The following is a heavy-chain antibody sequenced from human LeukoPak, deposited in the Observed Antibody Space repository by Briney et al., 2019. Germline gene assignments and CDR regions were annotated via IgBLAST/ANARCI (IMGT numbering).Heavy chain of an antibody. Sequence: ASVKVSCKASGYTFTSYGISWVRQAPGQGLERMGWISAYNGNTNYAQKLQGRVTMTTDTSTSTAYMELRSLRSDDTAVYYCARALVVPAAMPIDYWGQGTLVTVSS. CDR3: ARALVVPAAMPIDY. D-gene: IGHD2-2*01. V-gene: IGHV1-18*01. CDR1: GYTFTSYG. CDR2: ISAYNGNT. J-gene: IGHJ4*02.